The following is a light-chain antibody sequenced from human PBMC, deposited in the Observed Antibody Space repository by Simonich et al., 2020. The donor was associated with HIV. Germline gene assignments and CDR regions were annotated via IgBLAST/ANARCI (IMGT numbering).Light chain of an antibody. Sequence: IVLTQSPGTLSLSPGERATLSCRASQSVSSSYLAWYQQKPGLAPRLLIYDASSRATGIPDRFSGSGSGTDFTLTISRLEPEDFAVYYCQQFGSSPGTFGQGTKLEIK. V-gene: IGKV3D-20*01. CDR3: QQFGSSPGT. CDR1: QSVSSSY. J-gene: IGKJ2*01. CDR2: DAS.